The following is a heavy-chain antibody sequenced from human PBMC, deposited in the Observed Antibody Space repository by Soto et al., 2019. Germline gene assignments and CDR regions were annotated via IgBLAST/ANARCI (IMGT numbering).Heavy chain of an antibody. CDR2: ISYDGSNK. V-gene: IGHV3-30-3*01. J-gene: IGHJ3*02. Sequence: SLRLSCAASGFTVSSYGTQWVLQASGTGLEWVAVISYDGSNKYYQDSVKGRFTISRDNSKNTLYLQMNSLRDEDTAVYYCAREVRDGGGYYGNDAFDIWGQGTMVTVSS. CDR3: AREVRDGGGYYGNDAFDI. D-gene: IGHD3-22*01. CDR1: GFTVSSYG.